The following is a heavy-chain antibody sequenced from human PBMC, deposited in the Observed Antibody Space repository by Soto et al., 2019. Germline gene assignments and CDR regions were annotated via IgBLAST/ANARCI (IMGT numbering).Heavy chain of an antibody. CDR1: GFTFSSYW. Sequence: EVQLVESGGGLVQPGGSLRLSCAASGFTFSSYWMSWVRQAPGKGLEWVANIKQDGSEKYYVDSVKGRFTISRDNAKNSLYLQLNRLRAEHTAVFCCARDLASSTVPNCWGQGTLVTVS. V-gene: IGHV3-7*04. CDR3: ARDLASSTVPNC. D-gene: IGHD4-17*01. CDR2: IKQDGSEK. J-gene: IGHJ4*02.